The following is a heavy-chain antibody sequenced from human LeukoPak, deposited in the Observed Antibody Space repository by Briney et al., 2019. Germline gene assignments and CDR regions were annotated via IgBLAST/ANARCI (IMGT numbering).Heavy chain of an antibody. J-gene: IGHJ4*02. V-gene: IGHV3-30-3*01. D-gene: IGHD3-16*01. CDR3: ASLLIPDIDY. CDR1: GFTFSSYA. CDR2: ISYDGSQK. Sequence: GGSLRLSCAASGFTFSSYAMHWVRQAPGKGLQWVAVISYDGSQKYYADSVKGRFTISRDNSKNTLHLQMNSLRAEDTAVYYCASLLIPDIDYWGQGTLVTVSS.